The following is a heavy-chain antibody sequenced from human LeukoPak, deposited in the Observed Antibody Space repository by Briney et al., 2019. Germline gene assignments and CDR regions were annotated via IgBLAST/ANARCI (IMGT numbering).Heavy chain of an antibody. CDR3: ASQIYDFWSGYYGYYFDY. CDR1: GYTFTSYA. J-gene: IGHJ4*02. V-gene: IGHV7-4-1*02. Sequence: ASVKVSCKASGYTFTSYAINWVRQAPGQGLEWMGWINTNTGNPTYAQGFTGRFVFSLDTSVSTAYLQISSLKAEDTAVYYCASQIYDFWSGYYGYYFDYWGQGTLVTVSS. CDR2: INTNTGNP. D-gene: IGHD3-3*01.